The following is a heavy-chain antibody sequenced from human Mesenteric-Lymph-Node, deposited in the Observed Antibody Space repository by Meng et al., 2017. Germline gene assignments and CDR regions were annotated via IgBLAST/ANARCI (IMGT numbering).Heavy chain of an antibody. CDR1: GYTFTDYY. Sequence: ASLKVSCKASGYTFTDYYIHWVRQAPGQGLEWLGRFNPYTGDADYAQKFQGRVTMSGDTSISAAYMQLKRLRSDDTAVYYCARGNYFYDSTGSYYFDYWGQGTLVTVSS. CDR3: ARGNYFYDSTGSYYFDY. D-gene: IGHD3-22*01. V-gene: IGHV1-2*06. J-gene: IGHJ4*02. CDR2: FNPYTGDA.